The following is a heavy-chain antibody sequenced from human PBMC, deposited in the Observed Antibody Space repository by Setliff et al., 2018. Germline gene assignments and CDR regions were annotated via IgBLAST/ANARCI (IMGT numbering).Heavy chain of an antibody. Sequence: ASVKVSCKTSGYIFNDYILSWVRQAPGRGLEWVGWINNYSFKTTYPQKFLDRVTMTTDTSATTAYMELKNLRSDDTAVYYCARINFYVSSGYYYAPDFWGQGTLVTVSS. CDR3: ARINFYVSSGYYYAPDF. J-gene: IGHJ4*02. CDR2: INNYSFKT. D-gene: IGHD3-22*01. CDR1: GYIFNDYI. V-gene: IGHV1-18*01.